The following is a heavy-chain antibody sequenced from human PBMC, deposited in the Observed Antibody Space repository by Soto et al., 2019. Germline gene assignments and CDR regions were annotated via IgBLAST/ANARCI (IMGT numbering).Heavy chain of an antibody. CDR2: INHSGST. CDR1: GGSFSGYY. CDR3: ARGATVTTTSAVDY. D-gene: IGHD4-17*01. Sequence: KPSETLSLTCAVYGGSFSGYYWSWIRQPPGKGLEWIGEINHSGSTNYNPSLKSRVTISVDTSKNQFSLKLSSVTAADTAVYYCARGATVTTTSAVDYWGQGTLVTVSS. J-gene: IGHJ4*02. V-gene: IGHV4-34*01.